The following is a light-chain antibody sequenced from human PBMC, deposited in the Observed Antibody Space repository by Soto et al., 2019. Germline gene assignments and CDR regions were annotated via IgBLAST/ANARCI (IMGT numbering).Light chain of an antibody. V-gene: IGLV2-8*01. CDR3: SSYAGSNKVI. CDR2: EVI. J-gene: IGLJ2*01. Sequence: QSALTQTPSASGSLGQSVTISCTGTSSDVGAYKYVSWYQQYPGKAPKLMIYEVIKRPSGVPDRFSGSKSGSAASLTVSGLQAEDEADYYCSSYAGSNKVIFGGGTKLTVL. CDR1: SSDVGAYKY.